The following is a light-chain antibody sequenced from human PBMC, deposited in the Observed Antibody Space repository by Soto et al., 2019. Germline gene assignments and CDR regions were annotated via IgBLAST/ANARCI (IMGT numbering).Light chain of an antibody. J-gene: IGKJ5*01. Sequence: DVVMTQTPLSLSVAPGQPASISCKSSQSLLHITGETFLFWYLQKPGQSPQLLIYEVSTRVSGVPDRFSGSGSGTDFTLEISRVETDDVGIYYCMQRTHRPPTFGQGTRLGIE. CDR2: EVS. V-gene: IGKV2-29*03. CDR1: QSLLHITGETF. CDR3: MQRTHRPPT.